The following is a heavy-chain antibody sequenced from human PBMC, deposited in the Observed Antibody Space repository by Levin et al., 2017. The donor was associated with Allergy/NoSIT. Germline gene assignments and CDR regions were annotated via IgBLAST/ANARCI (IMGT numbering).Heavy chain of an antibody. J-gene: IGHJ5*02. V-gene: IGHV1-69*04. Sequence: KISCQASGGTFSSYAISWVRQAPGQGLEWMGRIIPILGIANYAQKFQGRVTITADKSTSTAYMELSSLRSEDTAVYYCANFDWSNGAWGQGTLVTVSS. CDR2: IIPILGIA. D-gene: IGHD3-9*01. CDR3: ANFDWSNGA. CDR1: GGTFSSYA.